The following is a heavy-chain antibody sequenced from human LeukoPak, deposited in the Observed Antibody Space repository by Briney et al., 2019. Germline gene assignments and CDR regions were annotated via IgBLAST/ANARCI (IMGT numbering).Heavy chain of an antibody. CDR2: ITGDSNII. J-gene: IGHJ6*03. Sequence: GGSLRLSCAASGFTFSSYAMHWVRQAPGKGLEWISYITGDSNIIYYADSMKGRFTVSRDNAKKSVYLQMSSLRAEDTAVYHCARVRRPTLVTSYMDVWGKGTTVTVSS. CDR3: ARVRRPTLVTSYMDV. D-gene: IGHD6-6*01. V-gene: IGHV3-48*04. CDR1: GFTFSSYA.